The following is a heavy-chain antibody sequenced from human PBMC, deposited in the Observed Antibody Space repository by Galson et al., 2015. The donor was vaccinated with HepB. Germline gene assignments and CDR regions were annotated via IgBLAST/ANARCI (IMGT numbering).Heavy chain of an antibody. D-gene: IGHD3-3*01. CDR1: GDSVSSNSAA. J-gene: IGHJ6*02. CDR2: TYYRSKWYN. V-gene: IGHV6-1*01. Sequence: CAISGDSVSSNSAAWNWIRQSPSRGLEWLGRTYYRSKWYNDYAVSVKSRITINPDTSKNQFSLQLNSVTPEDTAVYYCARDRDFWSGYHYYYYGMDVWGQGTTVTVSS. CDR3: ARDRDFWSGYHYYYYGMDV.